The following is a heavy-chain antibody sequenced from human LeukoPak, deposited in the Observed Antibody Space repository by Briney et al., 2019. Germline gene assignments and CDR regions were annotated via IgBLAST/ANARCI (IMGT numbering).Heavy chain of an antibody. CDR3: ARPPSIGGSYYYYGMDV. Sequence: GASVKVSFKASGYTSTNYDVNWVRQATGQGLEWMGWMNPNSGNTGYAQKFQGRVTMTRNTAISTAYMELRRLRSEDTAVYYCARPPSIGGSYYYYGMDVWGQGTTVTVSS. J-gene: IGHJ6*02. CDR1: GYTSTNYD. CDR2: MNPNSGNT. D-gene: IGHD3-10*01. V-gene: IGHV1-8*01.